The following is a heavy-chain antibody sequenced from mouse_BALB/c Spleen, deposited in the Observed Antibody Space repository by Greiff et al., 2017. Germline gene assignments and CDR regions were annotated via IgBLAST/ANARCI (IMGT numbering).Heavy chain of an antibody. CDR1: GFTFSSYG. Sequence: EVQLVESGGGLVQPGGSLKLSCAASGFTFSSYGMSWVRQTPDKRLELVATINSNGGSTYYPDSVKGRFTISRDNAKNTLYLQMSSLKSEDTAMYYCARGGLYYGNYFDYWGQGTTLTVSS. V-gene: IGHV5-6-3*01. CDR3: ARGGLYYGNYFDY. D-gene: IGHD2-1*01. J-gene: IGHJ2*01. CDR2: INSNGGST.